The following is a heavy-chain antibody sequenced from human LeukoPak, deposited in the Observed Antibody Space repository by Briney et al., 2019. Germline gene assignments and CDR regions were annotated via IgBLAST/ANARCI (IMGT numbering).Heavy chain of an antibody. CDR1: GFTFNAYY. CDR3: AIDRAVGVPADGHDFDY. CDR2: ISGSSTYT. J-gene: IGHJ4*02. D-gene: IGHD2-2*01. V-gene: IGHV3-11*05. Sequence: GGSLRLSCAASGFTFNAYYMSWLRQAQGKGREGISYISGSSTYTNYADSVKGRFTISRDNAMNSLYLQMNSLRDEDTAVYYCAIDRAVGVPADGHDFDYWGQGTLVTVSS.